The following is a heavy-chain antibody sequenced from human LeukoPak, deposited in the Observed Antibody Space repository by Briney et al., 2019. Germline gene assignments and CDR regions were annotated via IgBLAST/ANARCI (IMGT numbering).Heavy chain of an antibody. Sequence: GGSLRLSCAASGFTFSEYYMSWIRQAPGKGLEWVSSISSSSSYIYYADSVKGRFTISRDNAKNSLYLQMNSLRAEDTAVYYCASSSGPGDFDYWGQGTLVTVSS. CDR3: ASSSGPGDFDY. V-gene: IGHV3-11*06. CDR2: ISSSSSYI. J-gene: IGHJ4*02. D-gene: IGHD6-19*01. CDR1: GFTFSEYY.